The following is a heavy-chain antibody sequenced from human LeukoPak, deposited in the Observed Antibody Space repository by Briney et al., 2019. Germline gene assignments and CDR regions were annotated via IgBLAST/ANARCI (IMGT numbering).Heavy chain of an antibody. J-gene: IGHJ3*02. CDR2: IKPDGSDK. CDR3: ARDPAFGAFDI. CDR1: GFTFSSYA. V-gene: IGHV3-7*01. Sequence: PGGSLRLSCAASGFTFSSYAMTWVRQAPGKGLEWVAIIKPDGSDKSYADSVRGRFTISRDNAKNSLYLHMNGLRAEDTSVYYCARDPAFGAFDIWGRGTLVTVSS. D-gene: IGHD3-10*01.